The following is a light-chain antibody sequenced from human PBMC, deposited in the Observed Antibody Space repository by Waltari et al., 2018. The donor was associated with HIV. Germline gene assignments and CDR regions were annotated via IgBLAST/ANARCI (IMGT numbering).Light chain of an antibody. Sequence: EIVMTQSPATLSVSPGERVTVSCRASQTINTKLAWYQHKPGQAPRLLIYGASTRDTGIPARFSGGGSGTEFTLTISSLQSEDFAIYCCQQYSNWPRTFGQGTQVEIK. J-gene: IGKJ1*01. CDR3: QQYSNWPRT. V-gene: IGKV3-15*01. CDR1: QTINTK. CDR2: GAS.